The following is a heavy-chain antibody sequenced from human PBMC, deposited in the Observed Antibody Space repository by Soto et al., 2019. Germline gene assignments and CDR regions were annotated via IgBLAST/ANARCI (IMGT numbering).Heavy chain of an antibody. CDR1: GFTFSSYG. CDR2: IWYDGSNK. Sequence: GSLRLSCAASGFTFSSYGMHWVRQAPGKGLEWVAVIWYDGSNKYYADSVKGRFTISRDNSKNTLYLQMNSLRAEDTAVYYCARVDNGDYVPIDYWGQGTLVTVSS. CDR3: ARVDNGDYVPIDY. D-gene: IGHD4-17*01. J-gene: IGHJ4*02. V-gene: IGHV3-33*01.